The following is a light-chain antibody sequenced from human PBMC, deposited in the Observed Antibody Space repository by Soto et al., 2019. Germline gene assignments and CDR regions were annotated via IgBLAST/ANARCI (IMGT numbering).Light chain of an antibody. V-gene: IGKV3-20*01. CDR2: GAS. Sequence: MLTQSPGTLSLSTGERATLSCRASQSVSNNHLAWYQQKPGQAPRLLIYGASNRATGIPDRFSGSGSGTDFTLTISRLEPEDFAVYYCQQYGSSGTFGQGTKVDIK. CDR3: QQYGSSGT. J-gene: IGKJ1*01. CDR1: QSVSNNH.